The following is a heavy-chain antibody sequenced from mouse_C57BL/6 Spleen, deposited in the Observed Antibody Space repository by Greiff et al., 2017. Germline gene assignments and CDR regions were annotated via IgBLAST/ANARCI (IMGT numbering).Heavy chain of an antibody. CDR1: GYSITSGYY. Sequence: VQLQQSGPGLVKPSQSLSLTCSVTGYSITSGYYWNWIRQFPGNKLEWMGYISYDGSNNYNPSLKNRISITRDTSKNQFFLKLNSVTTEDTATYYCARARNDSYYFAYWGQGTLVTVSA. D-gene: IGHD2-3*01. CDR2: ISYDGSN. CDR3: ARARNDSYYFAY. J-gene: IGHJ3*01. V-gene: IGHV3-6*01.